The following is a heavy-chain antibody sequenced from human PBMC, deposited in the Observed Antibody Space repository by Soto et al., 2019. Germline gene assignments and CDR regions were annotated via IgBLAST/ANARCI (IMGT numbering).Heavy chain of an antibody. J-gene: IGHJ4*02. CDR3: ARVEYSYHYFDY. D-gene: IGHD5-18*01. Sequence: ASVKFSCKASGYTFTSYGISWVRQAPGQGLEWMGWISAYNGNTNYAQKLQGRVTMTTDTSTSTAYMELRSLRSDDTAVYYCARVEYSYHYFDYWGQGTLVTVSS. V-gene: IGHV1-18*01. CDR2: ISAYNGNT. CDR1: GYTFTSYG.